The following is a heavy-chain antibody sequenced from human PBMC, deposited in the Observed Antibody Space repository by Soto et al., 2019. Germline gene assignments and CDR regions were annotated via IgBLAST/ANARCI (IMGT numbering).Heavy chain of an antibody. V-gene: IGHV1-2*02. CDR2: INPNSGGT. J-gene: IGHJ4*02. Sequence: ASVKISCKASGYTFTGYYMHWVRQAPGQGLEWMGWINPNSGGTNYAQKFQGRVTMTRDTSISTAYMELSRLRSDDTAVYYCAKQSTGYSRDFDYWGQGTLVTVSS. D-gene: IGHD6-13*01. CDR1: GYTFTGYY. CDR3: AKQSTGYSRDFDY.